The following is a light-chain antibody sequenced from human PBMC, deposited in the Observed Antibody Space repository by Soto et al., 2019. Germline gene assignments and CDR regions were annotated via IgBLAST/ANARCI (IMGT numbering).Light chain of an antibody. J-gene: IGKJ1*01. CDR1: QDISDH. Sequence: DFQMTQYPSSLSASVGDRVTITCRASQDISDHLAWYQHKPGKVPKLLIYEASTLQSGVPSRFSGGGFGTDFTLTISSLQPEDVAIYYCQRYNRTPRTFGQGTKVERK. V-gene: IGKV1-27*01. CDR3: QRYNRTPRT. CDR2: EAS.